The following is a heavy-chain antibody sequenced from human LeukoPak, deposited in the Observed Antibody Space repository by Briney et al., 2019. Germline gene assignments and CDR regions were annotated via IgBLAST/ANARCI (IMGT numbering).Heavy chain of an antibody. V-gene: IGHV1-24*01. CDR3: ARGRGVDTAMAEAPDY. CDR1: GYTLTELS. CDR2: FDPEDGET. Sequence: ASVKVSCKVSGYTLTELSMHWVRQAPGKGLEWMGGFDPEDGETIYAQKFQGRVTMTEDTSTDTAYMELSSLRSEDTAVYYCARGRGVDTAMAEAPDYWGRGTLVTVSS. J-gene: IGHJ4*02. D-gene: IGHD5-18*01.